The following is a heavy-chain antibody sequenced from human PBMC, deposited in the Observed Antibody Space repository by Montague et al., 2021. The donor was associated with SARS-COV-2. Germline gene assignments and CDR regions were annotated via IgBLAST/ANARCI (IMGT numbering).Heavy chain of an antibody. V-gene: IGHV2-70*01. CDR3: ARIDSSSWPNFDY. Sequence: PVLVKPTQTLTLTCTFSGSSLSTSGMCASWIRQPPGKALEWLALIDWDDDKYYSTSLKTRLTISKDTSKNQVVLTMTNMDPVDTATYYCARIDSSSWPNFDYWGQGTLVTVSS. D-gene: IGHD6-13*01. J-gene: IGHJ4*02. CDR2: IDWDDDK. CDR1: GSSLSTSGMC.